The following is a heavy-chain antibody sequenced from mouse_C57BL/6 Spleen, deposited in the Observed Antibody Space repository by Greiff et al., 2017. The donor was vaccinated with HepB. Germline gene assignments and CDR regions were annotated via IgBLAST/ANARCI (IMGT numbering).Heavy chain of an antibody. CDR1: GYTFTSYW. D-gene: IGHD1-1*01. CDR2: IYPGSGST. CDR3: ARASRPGSSYRGYFDY. J-gene: IGHJ2*01. Sequence: QVQLKESGAELVKPGASVKMSCKASGYTFTSYWITWVKQRPGQGLEWIGDIYPGSGSTNYNEKFKSKATLTVDTSSSTAYMQLSSLTSEDSAVYYCARASRPGSSYRGYFDYWGQGTTLTVSS. V-gene: IGHV1-55*01.